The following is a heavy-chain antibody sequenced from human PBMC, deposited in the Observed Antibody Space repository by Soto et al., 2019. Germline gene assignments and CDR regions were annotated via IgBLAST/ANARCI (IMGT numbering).Heavy chain of an antibody. CDR2: INSDASST. V-gene: IGHV3-74*01. CDR3: VKNRYSAYDPSYISYMDV. Sequence: GGSLRLSCAASGFTFSNYWMHWVRQAPGKGLVWVSHINSDASSTRYADSVKGRFTLSRDHAKNTLYPQMNSLRAEDTAVYYSVKNRYSAYDPSYISYMDVWGKGTTVTVSS. CDR1: GFTFSNYW. J-gene: IGHJ6*03. D-gene: IGHD5-12*01.